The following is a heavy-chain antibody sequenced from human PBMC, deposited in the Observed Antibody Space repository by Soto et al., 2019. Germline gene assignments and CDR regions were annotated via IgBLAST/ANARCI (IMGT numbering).Heavy chain of an antibody. CDR3: ARDGDYYGSGSPPLLSR. V-gene: IGHV4-31*03. J-gene: IGHJ4*02. Sequence: QVQLQESGPGRVKPSQTLSLTCTVSGGSITSGGYCWTWIRQHPVKGLEWMGHIYYSGSTSYNPSLKNRVTISIDTSKNQFSLKLTSVTAADTAVYYCARDGDYYGSGSPPLLSRWGQGTLVTVSS. CDR2: IYYSGST. CDR1: GGSITSGGYC. D-gene: IGHD3-10*01.